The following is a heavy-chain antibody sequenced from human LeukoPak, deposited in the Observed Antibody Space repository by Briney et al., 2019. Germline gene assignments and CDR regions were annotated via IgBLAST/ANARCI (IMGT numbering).Heavy chain of an antibody. D-gene: IGHD2-2*01. Sequence: GGSLRLSCAASGFTFDDYAMHWVRQAPGKGLEWVSGISWNGGSIGYADSVKGRFTISRDNSKNTLYLQMNSLRAEDTAVYYCARDGYCSSTSCYANDAFDIWGQGTMVTISS. V-gene: IGHV3-9*01. CDR3: ARDGYCSSTSCYANDAFDI. J-gene: IGHJ3*02. CDR2: ISWNGGSI. CDR1: GFTFDDYA.